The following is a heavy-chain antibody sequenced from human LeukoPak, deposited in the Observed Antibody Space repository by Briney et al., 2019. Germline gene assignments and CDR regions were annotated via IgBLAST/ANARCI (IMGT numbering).Heavy chain of an antibody. D-gene: IGHD6-6*01. CDR1: GGSISSSSYY. CDR3: ARTPAVAARPPYYYYMDV. Sequence: PSETLSLTCTVSGGSISSSSYYWGWIRQPPGKGLEWIGSIYYSGSTYYNPSLKSRVTISVDTSKNQFSLKLSSVTAADTAVYYCARTPAVAARPPYYYYMDVWGKGTTVTVSS. V-gene: IGHV4-39*01. J-gene: IGHJ6*03. CDR2: IYYSGST.